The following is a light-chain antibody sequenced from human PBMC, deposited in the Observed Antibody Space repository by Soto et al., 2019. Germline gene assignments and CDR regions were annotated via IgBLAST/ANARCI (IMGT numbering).Light chain of an antibody. CDR2: GAS. J-gene: IGKJ2*01. V-gene: IGKV3-20*01. Sequence: EIVLTQSPGTLSLSPGERATLSCRASQSVSSSYLAWDQQKPGQAPRLLIYGASSRATGIPDRFSGSGSGTDFSLTISRLEAEDFAVYYGQQYGSPPRTFGQGTKREIK. CDR1: QSVSSSY. CDR3: QQYGSPPRT.